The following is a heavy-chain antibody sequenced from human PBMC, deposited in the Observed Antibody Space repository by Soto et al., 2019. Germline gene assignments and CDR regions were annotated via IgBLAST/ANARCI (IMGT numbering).Heavy chain of an antibody. V-gene: IGHV1-69*01. CDR1: GGTVSSYA. D-gene: IGHD3-10*01. J-gene: IGHJ4*02. CDR2: FFPIFVSA. CDR3: TRDVSSDTTGFRGYDL. Sequence: QLHLVQSGAEVKKAGSSVKVSCKASGGTVSSYAITWVRQAPGKGLRGRGVFFPIFVSAHYPPKFQGRITITADESTSTAYMELSGLTSEDTAIYYCTRDVSSDTTGFRGYDLWGQGTQVTVSS.